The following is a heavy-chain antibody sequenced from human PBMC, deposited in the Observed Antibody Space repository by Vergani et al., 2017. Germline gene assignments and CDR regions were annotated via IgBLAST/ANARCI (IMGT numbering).Heavy chain of an antibody. CDR3: AKEGGGYCSGGTCYPEY. J-gene: IGHJ4*02. D-gene: IGHD2-15*01. CDR1: GCTFNSYG. CDR2: IRSDESRR. Sequence: QVQLVESGGGVVQPGGSLRLSCAASGCTFNSYGMHWVRQAPGKGLAWVASIRSDESRRYYGDSMEGPFTISRDNSKNTLYLQMKSLRPEDTAVYYCAKEGGGYCSGGTCYPEYWGQGTLVIVSS. V-gene: IGHV3-30*02.